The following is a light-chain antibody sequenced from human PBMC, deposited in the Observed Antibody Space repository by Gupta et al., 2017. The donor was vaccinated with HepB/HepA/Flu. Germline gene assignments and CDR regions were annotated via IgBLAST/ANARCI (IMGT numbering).Light chain of an antibody. J-gene: IGKJ5*01. CDR2: DAS. CDR1: QDINNY. V-gene: IGKV1-33*01. Sequence: DIQMIQSPSSLSASVGDRVTITCQASQDINNYLNWYQQKPGKAPKLLIYDASNLETGVPSRFSGSGSGTDFTFTISSLQPEDIATYYCQQDDNLPSTFGQGTRLEIK. CDR3: QQDDNLPST.